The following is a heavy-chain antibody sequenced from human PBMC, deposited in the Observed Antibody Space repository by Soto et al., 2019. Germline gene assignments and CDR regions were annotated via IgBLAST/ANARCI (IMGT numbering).Heavy chain of an antibody. CDR1: GGSISSDY. V-gene: IGHV4-59*01. J-gene: IGHJ4*02. CDR3: ARLVYTPPFTFDY. CDR2: IYYNGNT. Sequence: SETLSLTCTVSGGSISSDYWTWIRQPPGERLEWIGDIYYNGNTNYNSSLKSRVTISIDTSKNQFSLKLNSVTAADTAVYFCARLVYTPPFTFDYWGRGPLVTVSS. D-gene: IGHD6-6*01.